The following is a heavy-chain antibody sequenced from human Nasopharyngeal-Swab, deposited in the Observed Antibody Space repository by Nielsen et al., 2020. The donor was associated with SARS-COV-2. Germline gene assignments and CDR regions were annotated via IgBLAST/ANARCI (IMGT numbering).Heavy chain of an antibody. V-gene: IGHV1-46*01. D-gene: IGHD3-10*01. Sequence: WVRQAPGQGLEWMGIINPSGDTASYAQKFQGRVTMATDTSTSTAYMELRSLRSDDTAVYYCARGSLWFGDLVGYYGMDVWGQGTTVTVSS. CDR2: INPSGDTA. CDR3: ARGSLWFGDLVGYYGMDV. J-gene: IGHJ6*02.